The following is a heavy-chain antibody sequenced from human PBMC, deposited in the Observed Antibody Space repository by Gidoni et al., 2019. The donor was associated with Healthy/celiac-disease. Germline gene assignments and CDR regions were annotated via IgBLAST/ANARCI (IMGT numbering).Heavy chain of an antibody. CDR2: ISYDGSNK. J-gene: IGHJ6*02. CDR1: GFTFSSYA. Sequence: QVQLVESGGGVVQPGRSLRLSCAASGFTFSSYAMHWVRQAPGKGLEWVAVISYDGSNKDYADSVKGRFTISRDNSKNTLYLQMNSLRAEDTAVYYCAKRDSAGYYGMDVWGQGTTVTVSS. V-gene: IGHV3-30*04. CDR3: AKRDSAGYYGMDV. D-gene: IGHD2-15*01.